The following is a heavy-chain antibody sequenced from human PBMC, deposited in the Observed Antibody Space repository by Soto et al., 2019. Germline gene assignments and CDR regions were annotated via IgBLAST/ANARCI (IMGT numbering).Heavy chain of an antibody. V-gene: IGHV3-23*01. J-gene: IGHJ3*02. CDR2: ISGSGGST. Sequence: GGSLRLSCAASGFTFSSYAMSWVRQAPGKGLEWVSAISGSGGSTYYADSVKGRFTISRDNSKNTLYLQMNSLRAEDTAVYYCAKDLQGGTMVRGVITRDAFDIWGQGTMVTVSS. D-gene: IGHD3-10*01. CDR3: AKDLQGGTMVRGVITRDAFDI. CDR1: GFTFSSYA.